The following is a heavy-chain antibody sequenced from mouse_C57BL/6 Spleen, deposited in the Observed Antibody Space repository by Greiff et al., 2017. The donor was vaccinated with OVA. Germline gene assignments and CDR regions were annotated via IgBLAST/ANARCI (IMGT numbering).Heavy chain of an antibody. CDR1: GFTFSSYG. J-gene: IGHJ2*01. V-gene: IGHV5-6*02. Sequence: DVMLVESGGDLVKPGGSLKLSCAASGFTFSSYGMSWVRQTPDKRLEWVATISSGGSYTYYPDSVKGRFTISRDNAKNTLYLQMSSLKSEDTAMYYCARQNGSSYDYWGQGTTLTVSS. CDR2: ISSGGSYT. D-gene: IGHD1-1*01. CDR3: ARQNGSSYDY.